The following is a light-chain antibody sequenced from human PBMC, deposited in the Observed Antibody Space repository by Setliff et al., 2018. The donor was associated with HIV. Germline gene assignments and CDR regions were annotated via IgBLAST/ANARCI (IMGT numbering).Light chain of an antibody. Sequence: QSVLTQPPSVSGTPGQRVTISCSGSTSNIGRNAVYWYQQIPGTAPKLLMSRNNQRPSGVPDRFSGSKSGTSASLAISGLQSEDEVDYYCSSYTGVSTLYVFGTGTKAPS. CDR3: SSYTGVSTLYV. CDR2: RNN. J-gene: IGLJ1*01. CDR1: TSNIGRNA. V-gene: IGLV1-44*01.